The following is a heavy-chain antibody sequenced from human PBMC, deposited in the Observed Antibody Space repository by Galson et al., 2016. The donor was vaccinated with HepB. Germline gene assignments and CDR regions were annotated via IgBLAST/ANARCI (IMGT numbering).Heavy chain of an antibody. Sequence: SLRLSCAGSGFTFSNYWMSWVRQAPGKGLEWVANIKLDGSETFYADSVKGRFTISRDNAENSLYLQMNSLEVVDTAVYFCARGVRWLRLFPFDYCGQGTLVTVSS. CDR3: ARGVRWLRLFPFDY. CDR1: GFTFSNYW. D-gene: IGHD5-12*01. CDR2: IKLDGSET. J-gene: IGHJ4*02. V-gene: IGHV3-7*04.